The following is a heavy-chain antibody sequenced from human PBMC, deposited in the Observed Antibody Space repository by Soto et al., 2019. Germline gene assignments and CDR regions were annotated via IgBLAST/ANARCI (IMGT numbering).Heavy chain of an antibody. J-gene: IGHJ4*02. CDR2: IYTSGST. V-gene: IGHV4-4*07. Sequence: SETLSLTCTVSGGSISSYYWSWIRQPAGKGLEWIGRIYTSGSTNYNPSLTSRVTMSVDTSKNQFSLKLSSVTAAETAVYYCARGGGIAVAGHFDYWGQGTLVTVSS. D-gene: IGHD6-19*01. CDR1: GGSISSYY. CDR3: ARGGGIAVAGHFDY.